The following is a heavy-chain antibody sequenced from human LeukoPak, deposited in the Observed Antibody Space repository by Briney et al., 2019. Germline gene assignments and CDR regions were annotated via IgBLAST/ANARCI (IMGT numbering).Heavy chain of an antibody. Sequence: ASVKVSCKASGYTFTGPYIHWMRQAPGQGPEWMGWINPNSGGTKYAQKFQGRVTVTRDTSTSTACMELSGLRADDTATYYCARVEYCTKGVCINYDLWGQGTLVTVSS. CDR1: GYTFTGPY. CDR2: INPNSGGT. J-gene: IGHJ4*02. V-gene: IGHV1-2*02. CDR3: ARVEYCTKGVCINYDL. D-gene: IGHD2-8*01.